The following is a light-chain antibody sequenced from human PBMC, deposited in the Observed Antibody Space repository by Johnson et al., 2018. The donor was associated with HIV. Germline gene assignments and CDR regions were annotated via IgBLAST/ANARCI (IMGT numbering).Light chain of an antibody. CDR3: GTWDDSLCVFV. J-gene: IGLJ1*01. V-gene: IGLV1-51*01. Sequence: QSVLTQPPSVSAAPGQTVTISCSGSSSNVGSSFVSWYRQVPGTAPKLLIYDNNKRPSGIPGRFSGSKSGTSATLGISGLQTGDEADSYCGTWDDSLCVFVFASETKVTVI. CDR1: SSNVGSSF. CDR2: DNN.